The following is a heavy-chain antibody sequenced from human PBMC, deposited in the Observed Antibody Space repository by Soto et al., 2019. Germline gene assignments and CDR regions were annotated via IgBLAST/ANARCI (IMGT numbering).Heavy chain of an antibody. CDR2: INPKSGGT. J-gene: IGHJ4*02. Sequence: QLVQSGAEVKKPGASVRVSCKTSGHTFIAYYIHWVRQAPGQGLEWMGWINPKSGGTSYEQKFLGRVTMTRDTSINTAYMDLNRLTSDDTDVYYCARVSVDVPEWGQGTLITVSS. CDR3: ARVSVDVPE. D-gene: IGHD5-12*01. V-gene: IGHV1-2*02. CDR1: GHTFIAYY.